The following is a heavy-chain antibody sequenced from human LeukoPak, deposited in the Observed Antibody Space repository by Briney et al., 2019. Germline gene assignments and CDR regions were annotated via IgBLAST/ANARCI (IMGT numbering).Heavy chain of an antibody. V-gene: IGHV3-33*01. J-gene: IGHJ4*02. Sequence: PGRSLRLSCAASGFTFSSYGMYWVRQAPGKGLEWVAVIWYDGSNKYYADSVKGRFTISRDNSKNTLYLQMNSLRAEDTAVYYCARERESERMTLLDYWGQGTLVTVSS. CDR3: ARERESERMTLLDY. D-gene: IGHD2-8*01. CDR1: GFTFSSYG. CDR2: IWYDGSNK.